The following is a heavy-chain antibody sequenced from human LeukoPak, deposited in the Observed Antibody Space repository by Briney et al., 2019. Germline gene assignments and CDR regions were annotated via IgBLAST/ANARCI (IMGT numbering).Heavy chain of an antibody. CDR1: GSTFSSYA. J-gene: IGHJ4*02. CDR2: ISGSGGST. D-gene: IGHD3-22*01. CDR3: ARGGYYYDSSGFDY. Sequence: GGSLRLSCAASGSTFSSYAMSWVRQAPGKGLEWVSAISGSGGSTYYADSVKGRFTISRDNSKNTLYLQMNSLRAEDTAVYYCARGGYYYDSSGFDYWGQGTLVTVSS. V-gene: IGHV3-23*01.